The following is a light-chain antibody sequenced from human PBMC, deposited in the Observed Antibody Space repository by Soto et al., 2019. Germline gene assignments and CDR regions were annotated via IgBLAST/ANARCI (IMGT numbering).Light chain of an antibody. V-gene: IGLV1-40*01. CDR3: QSYDSSLSGSKV. CDR1: SSNIGARYD. Sequence: QPVLTQPPSVSGAPGQRVTISCTGSSSNIGARYDVHWYQQLPGTAPKLLMYDNNNRPSGVPDRFSGSKSGTSASLAITGLQAEDEADYYCQSYDSSLSGSKVFGGGTQLTVL. CDR2: DNN. J-gene: IGLJ3*02.